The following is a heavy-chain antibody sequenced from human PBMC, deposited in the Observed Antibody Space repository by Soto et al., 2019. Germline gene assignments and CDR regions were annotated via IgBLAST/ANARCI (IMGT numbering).Heavy chain of an antibody. J-gene: IGHJ6*02. CDR3: ARGKGMEENYYYYGMDI. D-gene: IGHD1-1*01. Sequence: GASVKVSCKASGYTFSTYAMHWVRQAPGQSLEWMGWINGGTGQTRYSQRFQDRVAITRDTSAKTTYMDLTSLRSEETAVYYCARGKGMEENYYYYGMDIWGQGTTVTVSS. CDR1: GYTFSTYA. CDR2: INGGTGQT. V-gene: IGHV1-3*01.